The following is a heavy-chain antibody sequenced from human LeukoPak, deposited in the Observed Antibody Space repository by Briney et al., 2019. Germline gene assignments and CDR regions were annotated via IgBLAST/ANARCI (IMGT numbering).Heavy chain of an antibody. CDR2: ISGSGGST. D-gene: IGHD6-13*01. CDR3: ARDFIAAANTVGDY. J-gene: IGHJ4*02. CDR1: GFTFSSYA. Sequence: GGSLRLSCAASGFTFSSYAMSWVRQAPGKGLEWVSAISGSGGSTYYADSVKGRFTISRDNAKNSLYLQMNSLRAEDTAVYYCARDFIAAANTVGDYWGQGTLVTVSS. V-gene: IGHV3-23*01.